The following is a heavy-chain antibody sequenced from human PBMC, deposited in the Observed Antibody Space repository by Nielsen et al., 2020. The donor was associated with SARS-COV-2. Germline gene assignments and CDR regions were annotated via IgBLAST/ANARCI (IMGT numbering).Heavy chain of an antibody. Sequence: GESLKISCAASGFTFSSYAMSWVRQAPGKGLEWVSAISGSGGSTYYADSVKGRFTISRDNSKNTLYLQMNSLRAEDTAVYYCAKDQQKAGYYGSGSYYFWGQGTLVTVSS. CDR2: ISGSGGST. CDR1: GFTFSSYA. D-gene: IGHD3-10*01. CDR3: AKDQQKAGYYGSGSYYF. V-gene: IGHV3-23*01. J-gene: IGHJ4*02.